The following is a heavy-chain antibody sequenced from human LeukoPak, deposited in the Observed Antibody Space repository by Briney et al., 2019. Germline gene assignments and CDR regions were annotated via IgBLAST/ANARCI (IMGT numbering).Heavy chain of an antibody. CDR2: ISGSGGST. CDR1: GFTFSSYA. J-gene: IGHJ4*02. CDR3: AGGRIAVAGTDY. D-gene: IGHD6-19*01. Sequence: GGSLRLSCAASGFTFSSYAMSWVRQAPGKGLEWVSAISGSGGSTYYADSVKGRFTISRDNAKNSLYLQMNSLRAEDTAVYYCAGGRIAVAGTDYWGQGTLVTVSS. V-gene: IGHV3-23*01.